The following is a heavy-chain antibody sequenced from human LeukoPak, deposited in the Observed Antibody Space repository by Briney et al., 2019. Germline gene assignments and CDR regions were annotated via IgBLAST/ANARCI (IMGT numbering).Heavy chain of an antibody. CDR3: ATGASYGDAFDI. V-gene: IGHV1-69-2*01. D-gene: IGHD2-21*01. J-gene: IGHJ3*02. CDR1: GYTFTDYY. CDR2: VDPEDGET. Sequence: ASVKVSCKVSGYTFTDYYMHLVQQAPGKGLEWMGLVDPEDGETIYAEKFQGRVTITADTSTDTAYMELSSLRSEDTVVYYCATGASYGDAFDIWGQGTMVTVSS.